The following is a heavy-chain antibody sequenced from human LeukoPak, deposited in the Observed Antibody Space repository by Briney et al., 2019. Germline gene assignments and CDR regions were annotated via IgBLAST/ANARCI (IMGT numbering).Heavy chain of an antibody. D-gene: IGHD5-12*01. CDR3: ARVYSGYDCGY. CDR2: INPSDGST. J-gene: IGHJ4*02. CDR1: GYTFTSYY. V-gene: IGHV1-46*01. Sequence: ASVKVSCKASGYTFTSYYMHWLRQAPGQGLRWMGIINPSDGSTSYTPRFQGRVTVTRDTSTSTVYMELSSLRSEDTAVYYCARVYSGYDCGYWGQGTLVTVSS.